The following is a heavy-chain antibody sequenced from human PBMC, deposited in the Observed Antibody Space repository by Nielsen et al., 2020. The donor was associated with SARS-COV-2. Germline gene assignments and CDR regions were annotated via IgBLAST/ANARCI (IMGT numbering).Heavy chain of an antibody. J-gene: IGHJ4*02. CDR3: ARRGCSGGSCYSKSSVTSLDY. CDR2: IYHSGST. V-gene: IGHV4-4*02. Sequence: WIRQPPGKGLEWIGEIYHSGSTNYSPSLKSRVTISVDKSKNQFSLKLSSVTAADTAVYYCARRGCSGGSCYSKSSVTSLDYWGQGTLVTVSS. D-gene: IGHD2-15*01.